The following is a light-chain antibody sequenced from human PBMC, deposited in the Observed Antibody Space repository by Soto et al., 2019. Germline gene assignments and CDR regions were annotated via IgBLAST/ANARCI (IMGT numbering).Light chain of an antibody. CDR1: SSDVGGYDY. Sequence: QSALTQPASVSGSPGQSITISCTGTSSDVGGYDYVSWYQQHPGKAPKLMIYAVSNRPSGVSNRFSGSKSGNTASLTISGLQAEDEADYYCSSYTTSSPLFGGGTKLTVL. CDR2: AVS. CDR3: SSYTTSSPL. J-gene: IGLJ2*01. V-gene: IGLV2-14*01.